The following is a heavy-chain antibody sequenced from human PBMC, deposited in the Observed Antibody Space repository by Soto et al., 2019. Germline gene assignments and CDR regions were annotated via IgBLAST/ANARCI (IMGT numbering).Heavy chain of an antibody. Sequence: SSETLSLTCTVSGGSISSYYWSWIRQPPGKGLEWIGYIYYSGSTNYNPSLKSRVTISVDTSKNQFSLKLSSVTAADTAVYYCAREAYCGGDCPPRAFDIWGQGTMVTVSS. CDR2: IYYSGST. CDR1: GGSISSYY. J-gene: IGHJ3*02. CDR3: AREAYCGGDCPPRAFDI. D-gene: IGHD2-21*02. V-gene: IGHV4-59*01.